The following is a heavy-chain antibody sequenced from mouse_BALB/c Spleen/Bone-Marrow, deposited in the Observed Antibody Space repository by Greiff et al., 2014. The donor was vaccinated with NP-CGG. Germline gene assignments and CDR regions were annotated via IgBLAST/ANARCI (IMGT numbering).Heavy chain of an antibody. Sequence: EVQRVESGGGLVKPGGSLKLSCAASGFTFSDYYMYWVRQTPEKRLEWVATISDGGSYTYYPDSVKGRFTISRDNAKNNLYLQMSSLKSEDTAMYYCARDGRITTATYAMDYWGQGTSVTVSS. J-gene: IGHJ4*01. CDR2: ISDGGSYT. D-gene: IGHD1-2*01. CDR1: GFTFSDYY. CDR3: ARDGRITTATYAMDY. V-gene: IGHV5-4*02.